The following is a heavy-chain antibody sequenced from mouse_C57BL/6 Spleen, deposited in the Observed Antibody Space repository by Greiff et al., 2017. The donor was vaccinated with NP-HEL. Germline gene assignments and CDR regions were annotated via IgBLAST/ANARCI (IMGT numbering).Heavy chain of an antibody. J-gene: IGHJ2*01. D-gene: IGHD1-1*01. CDR1: GFNIKDYY. CDR3: AEEEHYGSSYEGYFDD. Sequence: EVQLQQSGAELVKPGASVKLSCTASGFNIKDYYMHWVKQRTEQGLEWIGRIDPEDGETKYAPKFQGKATIPADTSSNTAYLQLSSLTSEDTAVYYCAEEEHYGSSYEGYFDDWGQGTTLTVSS. V-gene: IGHV14-2*01. CDR2: IDPEDGET.